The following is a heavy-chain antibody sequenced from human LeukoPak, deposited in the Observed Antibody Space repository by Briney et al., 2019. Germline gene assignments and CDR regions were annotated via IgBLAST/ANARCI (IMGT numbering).Heavy chain of an antibody. V-gene: IGHV1-2*02. D-gene: IGHD6-19*01. CDR2: INPNSGGT. Sequence: ASVKVSCKASGHTFTGYYMHWVRQAPGQGLEWMGWINPNSGGTNYAQKFQGRVTMTRDTSISTAYMELSRLRSDDTAVYYCARNRRNGYSSGKYFDYWGQGTLVTVPS. CDR1: GHTFTGYY. CDR3: ARNRRNGYSSGKYFDY. J-gene: IGHJ4*02.